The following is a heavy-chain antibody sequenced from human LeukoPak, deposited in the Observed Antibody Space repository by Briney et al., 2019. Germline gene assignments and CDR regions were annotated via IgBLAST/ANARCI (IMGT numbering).Heavy chain of an antibody. V-gene: IGHV3-66*01. CDR1: EFTLSSTS. CDR2: IYSDGRP. J-gene: IGHJ6*01. D-gene: IGHD3-9*01. Sequence: WGSLRLSCAVSEFTLSSTSLTWVRQAPEKGVEGVSVIYSDGRPYYADSVKDRFTISRDNSKNTLYLQMNSLRAEDTAVYYCARAGYGYYYGMDVWGQGTTVTVSS. CDR3: ARAGYGYYYGMDV.